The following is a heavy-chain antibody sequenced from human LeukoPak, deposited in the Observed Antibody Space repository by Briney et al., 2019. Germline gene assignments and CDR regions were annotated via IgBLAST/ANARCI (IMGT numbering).Heavy chain of an antibody. D-gene: IGHD2-15*01. CDR3: ARGAVVVDASPYYGSGMDV. V-gene: IGHV1-2*02. J-gene: IGHJ6*02. CDR2: INPNTGGT. CDR1: GYTXSDNY. Sequence: ASVKVSCKASGYTXSDNYMHWVRQAPGQGLEWMGWINPNTGGTNYAQKFQGKVTMTRDTSISIGYMELSGLRSDDTAVYYCARGAVVVDASPYYGSGMDVWGQGSTVTVSS.